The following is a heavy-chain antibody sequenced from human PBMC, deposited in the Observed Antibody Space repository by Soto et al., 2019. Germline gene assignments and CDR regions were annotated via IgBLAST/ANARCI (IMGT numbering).Heavy chain of an antibody. J-gene: IGHJ6*02. CDR1: AGSFNSGRYS. Sequence: GTLFLTCTVSAGSFNSGRYSWSRVRQPPGKGLEWIGEIYHSGSTNYNPSLKSRVTISLDKSKNQFSLKLTSVTAADSAVYYCARDDHIVVVQTSLGAMDVWGQGTTVTVSS. CDR3: ARDDHIVVVQTSLGAMDV. CDR2: IYHSGST. D-gene: IGHD2-2*01. V-gene: IGHV4-4*02.